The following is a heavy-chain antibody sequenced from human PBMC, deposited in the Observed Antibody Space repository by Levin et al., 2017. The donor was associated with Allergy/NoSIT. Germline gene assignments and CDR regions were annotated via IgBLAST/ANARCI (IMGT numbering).Heavy chain of an antibody. V-gene: IGHV4-39*01. J-gene: IGHJ4*02. CDR2: IYYSGST. Sequence: PSETLSLTCTVSGGSISSSSYYWGWIRQPPGKGLEWIGSIYYSGSTYYNPSLKSRVTISVDTSKNQFSLKLSSVTAADTAVYYCARSHVYYFDYWGQGTLVTVSS. CDR3: ARSHVYYFDY. CDR1: GGSISSSSYY.